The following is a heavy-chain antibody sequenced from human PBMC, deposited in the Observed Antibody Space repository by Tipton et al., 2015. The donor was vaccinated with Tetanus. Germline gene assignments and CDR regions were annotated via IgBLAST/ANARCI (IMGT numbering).Heavy chain of an antibody. CDR1: GGSIRSGSYQ. V-gene: IGHV4-61*01. Sequence: TLSLTCTVSGGSIRSGSYQWNWIRQPPGKGLEWLAYTSPSGRTNSNYSLKSRITISQDVSKNQFSLRLASVTAADTAVYYCARANKDFPRKGPFASGGQGARVIVPS. J-gene: IGHJ1*01. CDR2: TSPSGRT. D-gene: IGHD3-3*01. CDR3: ARANKDFPRKGPFAS.